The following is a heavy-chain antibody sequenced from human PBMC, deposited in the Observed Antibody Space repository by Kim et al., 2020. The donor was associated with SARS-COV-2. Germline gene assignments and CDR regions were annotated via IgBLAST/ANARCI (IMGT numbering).Heavy chain of an antibody. CDR2: INTDTGSP. D-gene: IGHD3-16*02. V-gene: IGHV7-4-1*02. CDR3: ARVVWGGYRYIDS. CDR1: GYTFTNHA. Sequence: ASVKVSCKASGYTFTNHAINWVRQAPGRGLEWMGWINTDTGSPTYAPDFTGRFVFSLDTSVSTAYLQLSSLEAEDTAVYYCARVVWGGYRYIDSWGDGTL. J-gene: IGHJ5*01.